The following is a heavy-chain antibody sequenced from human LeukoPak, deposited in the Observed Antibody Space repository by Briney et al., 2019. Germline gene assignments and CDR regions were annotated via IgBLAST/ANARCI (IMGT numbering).Heavy chain of an antibody. Sequence: GGSLRLSCTASGFTFSNFWMGWVRQAPGKGLEWVANIKQDETEKFYLGSVKGRFTISRDNAKNSLYLQMNSLRAEDTAVYYCARGPDYGDFLDYWGQGTLVTVSS. CDR3: ARGPDYGDFLDY. J-gene: IGHJ4*02. V-gene: IGHV3-7*01. D-gene: IGHD4-17*01. CDR2: IKQDETEK. CDR1: GFTFSNFW.